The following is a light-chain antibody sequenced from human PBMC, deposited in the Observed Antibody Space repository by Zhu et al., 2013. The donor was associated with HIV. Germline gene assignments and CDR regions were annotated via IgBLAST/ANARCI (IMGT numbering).Light chain of an antibody. CDR2: GNK. CDR3: QSYDTTLRGLV. CDR1: LAGYD. Sequence: QSVLTQPPSVSGAPGQTVTLSCSGSLAGYDVQWYHQPPGEAPKRLIYGNKKRPTGVSDRFSGTDSGTSVFLTITGLRIDDEGDYYCQSYDTTLRGLVFGEGTKLTVL. V-gene: IGLV1-40*01. J-gene: IGLJ2*01.